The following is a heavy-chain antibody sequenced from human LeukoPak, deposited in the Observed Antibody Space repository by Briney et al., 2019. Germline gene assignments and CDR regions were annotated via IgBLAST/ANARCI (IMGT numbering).Heavy chain of an antibody. V-gene: IGHV1-18*01. CDR2: VSPDNGNT. CDR3: ARGYGDHDY. CDR1: GYTFTTYG. J-gene: IGHJ4*02. D-gene: IGHD4-17*01. Sequence: ASVKVSCKASGYTFTTYGISWVRQAPGQGLEWMGWVSPDNGNTNYAEKFQGRVTLTTDTSTSTAYMELRSLRSDDTALYYCARGYGDHDYWGQGTLVTVSS.